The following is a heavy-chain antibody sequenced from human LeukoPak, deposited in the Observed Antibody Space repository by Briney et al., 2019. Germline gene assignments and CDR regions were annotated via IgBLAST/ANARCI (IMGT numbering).Heavy chain of an antibody. CDR1: GGSISSGGYS. CDR3: ARGYYDSRGYSVSDY. Sequence: SETLSLTCAVSGGSISSGGYSWSWIRQPPGKGLEWIGYIYHSGSTYYNPSLKSRVTISVDRSKNQFSLKLSFVTAADTAVYYCARGYYDSRGYSVSDYWGQGTLVTVSS. V-gene: IGHV4-30-2*01. CDR2: IYHSGST. D-gene: IGHD3-22*01. J-gene: IGHJ4*02.